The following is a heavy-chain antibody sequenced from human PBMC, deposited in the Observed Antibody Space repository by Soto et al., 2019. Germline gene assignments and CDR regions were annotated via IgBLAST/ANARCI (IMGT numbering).Heavy chain of an antibody. J-gene: IGHJ4*02. CDR1: GGSFSGYY. Sequence: QVQLQQWGAGLLKPSETLSLTCAVYGGSFSGYYWSWIRQPPGKGLEWIGEINHSGSTNYNPSLKSRVTISVDTSKNQFSLKLSSVTAADTAVYYCARGYTGGDIVVVVAAAYFDYWGQGTLVTVSS. V-gene: IGHV4-34*01. CDR3: ARGYTGGDIVVVVAAAYFDY. D-gene: IGHD2-15*01. CDR2: INHSGST.